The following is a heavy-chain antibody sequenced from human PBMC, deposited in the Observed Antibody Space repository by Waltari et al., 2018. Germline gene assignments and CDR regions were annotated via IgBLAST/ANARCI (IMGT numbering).Heavy chain of an antibody. CDR3: ARRSGYDYLYYFDY. CDR1: GGTFSSYA. J-gene: IGHJ4*02. Sequence: QVQLVQSGAEVKKPGSSVKVSCKASGGTFSSYAISWVRQAPGQGLEWMGGSIPIFGTANYAQKFQGRVTITADESTSTAYMELSSLRSEDTAVYYCARRSGYDYLYYFDYWGQGTLVTVSS. V-gene: IGHV1-69*13. D-gene: IGHD5-12*01. CDR2: SIPIFGTA.